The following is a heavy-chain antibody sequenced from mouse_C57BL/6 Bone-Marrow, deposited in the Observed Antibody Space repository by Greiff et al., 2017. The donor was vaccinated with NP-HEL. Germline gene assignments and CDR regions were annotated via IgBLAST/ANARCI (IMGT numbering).Heavy chain of an antibody. D-gene: IGHD2-3*01. Sequence: VQLQQSGAELVRPGTSVKLSCKASGYTFTSYWMHWVKQRPGQGLEWIGVIDPSDSYTNYNQKFKGKATLTVDTSSSTAYMQLSSLTSEDSAVYYCARYGYYDYWGKGTTLTVSS. J-gene: IGHJ2*01. CDR3: ARYGYYDY. CDR1: GYTFTSYW. V-gene: IGHV1-59*01. CDR2: IDPSDSYT.